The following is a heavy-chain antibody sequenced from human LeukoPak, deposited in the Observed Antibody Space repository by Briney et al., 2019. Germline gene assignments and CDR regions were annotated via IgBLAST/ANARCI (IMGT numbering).Heavy chain of an antibody. J-gene: IGHJ4*02. V-gene: IGHV1-69*05. Sequence: GSSVKVSCKASGGTFSSYAISWVRQAPGQGLEWMGRIIPIFGTANYAQKFQGRVTITTDESTSTAYMEVSSLRSEDTAVYYCGRKAGDCGGGSCYSIDYWGQGTLVTVSS. CDR2: IIPIFGTA. CDR3: GRKAGDCGGGSCYSIDY. CDR1: GGTFSSYA. D-gene: IGHD2-15*01.